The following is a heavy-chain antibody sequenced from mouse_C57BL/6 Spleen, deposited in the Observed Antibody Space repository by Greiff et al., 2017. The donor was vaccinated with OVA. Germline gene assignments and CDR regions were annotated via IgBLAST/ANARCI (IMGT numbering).Heavy chain of an antibody. J-gene: IGHJ2*01. V-gene: IGHV5-16*01. Sequence: EVQLVESEGGLVQPGSSMKLSCTASGFTFSDYYMAWVRQVPEKGLEWVANINYDGSSTYYLDSLKSRFIISRDNAKNILYLQMSSLKSEDTATYYCARDGGHYYGSSYDYWGQGTTLTVSS. CDR3: ARDGGHYYGSSYDY. CDR2: INYDGSST. CDR1: GFTFSDYY. D-gene: IGHD1-1*01.